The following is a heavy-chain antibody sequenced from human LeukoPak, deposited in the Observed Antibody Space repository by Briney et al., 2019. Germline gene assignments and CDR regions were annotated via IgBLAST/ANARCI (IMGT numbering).Heavy chain of an antibody. V-gene: IGHV4-4*07. CDR1: GGSISSYY. Sequence: SETLSLTCTVSGGSISSYYWSWIRQPAGKGLEWIGRIYTSGSTNYNPSLKSRVTMSVDTSKNQFSLKLSSVTAADTAVYYCARVSLYYYGSGSPEYYFDYWGQGTLVTVSS. J-gene: IGHJ4*02. CDR3: ARVSLYYYGSGSPEYYFDY. CDR2: IYTSGST. D-gene: IGHD3-10*01.